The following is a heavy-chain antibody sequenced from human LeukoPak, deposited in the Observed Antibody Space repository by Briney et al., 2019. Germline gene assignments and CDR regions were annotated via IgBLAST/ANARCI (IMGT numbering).Heavy chain of an antibody. Sequence: ASVKVSCKASGYTFTGYHIHWVRQAPGQVLEWMGSINPNTGGANYAQKFRGRVPMTRDPSIGTVYVEVTGLTSDDTAVYYCATGLGSGSYHFDYWGQGALVTVSS. D-gene: IGHD1-26*01. J-gene: IGHJ4*02. V-gene: IGHV1-2*02. CDR1: GYTFTGYH. CDR3: ATGLGSGSYHFDY. CDR2: INPNTGGA.